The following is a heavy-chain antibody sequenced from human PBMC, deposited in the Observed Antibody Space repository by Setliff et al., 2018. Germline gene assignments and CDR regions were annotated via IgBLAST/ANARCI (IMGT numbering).Heavy chain of an antibody. J-gene: IGHJ6*03. D-gene: IGHD6-19*01. CDR1: GFNFNRYA. CDR3: ASDPSYGSSLYYYMDV. CDR2: ISATSANI. V-gene: IGHV3-48*01. Sequence: GGSLRLSCAASGFNFNRYAMNWVRQTPGKGLEWVSYISATSANIQYADSVRGRFTVARDNARNSLYLQMNSLRGDDTAVYYCASDPSYGSSLYYYMDVWGKGTTVTVSS.